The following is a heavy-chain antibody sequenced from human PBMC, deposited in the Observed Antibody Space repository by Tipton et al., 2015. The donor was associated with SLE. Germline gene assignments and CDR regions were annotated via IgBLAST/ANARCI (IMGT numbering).Heavy chain of an antibody. D-gene: IGHD1-26*01. CDR2: IYYSGST. V-gene: IGHV4-59*08. Sequence: TLSLTCTVSGGSISSYYWSWIRQPPGKGLEWIGYIYYSGSTNYNPSLKSRVTILVDTSKNQFSLKLSSVTAADTAVYYCARGLFGGSYDYWGQGTLVTVSS. CDR1: GGSISSYY. J-gene: IGHJ4*02. CDR3: ARGLFGGSYDY.